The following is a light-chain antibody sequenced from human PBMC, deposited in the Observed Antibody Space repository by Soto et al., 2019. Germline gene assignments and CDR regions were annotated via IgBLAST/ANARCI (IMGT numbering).Light chain of an antibody. CDR1: SSDVGSYNL. Sequence: QAVVTQPASVSGSPGQSITISCTGTSSDVGSYNLVSWYQQHPGKAPKLMIYEGSKRPSGVPNRFSGSKSGNTASLTISGLQAEDEADYHCCSYAGSSIHVVFGGGTKLTVL. J-gene: IGLJ2*01. CDR3: CSYAGSSIHVV. V-gene: IGLV2-23*01. CDR2: EGS.